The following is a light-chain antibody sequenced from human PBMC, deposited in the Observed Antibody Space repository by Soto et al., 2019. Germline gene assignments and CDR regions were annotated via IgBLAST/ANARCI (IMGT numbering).Light chain of an antibody. CDR3: SLYSITSKGI. V-gene: IGLV2-14*01. J-gene: IGLJ2*01. CDR2: EVS. CDR1: SSDVGGYNF. Sequence: QSALTQPASVSGSPGQSITISCTGTSSDVGGYNFVSWYQQHPGKAPKLIIYEVSNRPSGVSSRFSGSKSGNTASLIISGLQADDEADYYCSLYSITSKGIFGGGTKLTVL.